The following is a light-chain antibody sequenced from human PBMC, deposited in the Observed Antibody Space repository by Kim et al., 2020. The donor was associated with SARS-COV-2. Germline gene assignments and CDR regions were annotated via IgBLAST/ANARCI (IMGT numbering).Light chain of an antibody. CDR1: QGISNS. CDR2: DAS. Sequence: DIQMTQSPSAMSASIGDRVTITCRAGQGISNSVAWFQQKPGKVPKLLIYDASSLQSGVPSRFSGSGSGTEFTLTISSLQPEDFATYYCLQHNDYPYIFGQGTKLEI. CDR3: LQHNDYPYI. V-gene: IGKV1-17*03. J-gene: IGKJ2*01.